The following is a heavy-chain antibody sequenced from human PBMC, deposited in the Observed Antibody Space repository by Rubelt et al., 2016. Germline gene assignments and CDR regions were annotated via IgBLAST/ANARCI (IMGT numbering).Heavy chain of an antibody. Sequence: GGGLVQPGGSLRLSCAASGFTFTGYWMHWVRQAPGKGLVWVSRIINDGSTTDFADSVKGRFTISRDNAKNTLFLQMNSLRVEYTAVYYCARGTHGSGFDPWGRGTLVTVSS. J-gene: IGHJ5*02. CDR1: GFTFTGYW. CDR3: ARGTHGSGFDP. CDR2: IINDGSTT. V-gene: IGHV3-74*01. D-gene: IGHD3-10*01.